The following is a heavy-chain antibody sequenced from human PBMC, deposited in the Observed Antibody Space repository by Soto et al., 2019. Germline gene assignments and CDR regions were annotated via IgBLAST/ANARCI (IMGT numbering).Heavy chain of an antibody. J-gene: IGHJ4*02. CDR1: GFTFDDYA. CDR3: AKDISGSGSYSFDY. D-gene: IGHD3-10*01. V-gene: IGHV3-9*01. Sequence: SLRLSCAASGFTFDDYAMHWVRQAPGKGLEWVSGISWNSGSIGYADSVKGRFTISRDNAKNSLYLQMNSLRAEDTALYYCAKDISGSGSYSFDYWGQGTLVTVSS. CDR2: ISWNSGSI.